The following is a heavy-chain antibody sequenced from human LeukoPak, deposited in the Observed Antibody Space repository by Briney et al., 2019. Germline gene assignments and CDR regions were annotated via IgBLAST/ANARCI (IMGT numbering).Heavy chain of an antibody. J-gene: IGHJ3*02. CDR2: INPNSGGT. D-gene: IGHD1-1*01. CDR1: GYTFTGYY. Sequence: GASVKVSCKASGYTFTGYYMHWVRQAPGQGLEWMGRINPNSGGTNYAQKFQGRVTMTRDTSISTAYMELSRLRSDDTAVYYCARDRRDSTKPNDAFDIWGQGTMVTVSS. CDR3: ARDRRDSTKPNDAFDI. V-gene: IGHV1-2*06.